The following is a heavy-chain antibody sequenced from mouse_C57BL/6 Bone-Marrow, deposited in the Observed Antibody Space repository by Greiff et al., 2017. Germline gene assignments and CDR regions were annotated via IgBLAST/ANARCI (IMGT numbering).Heavy chain of an antibody. V-gene: IGHV1-39*01. CDR1: GYSFTDYN. D-gene: IGHD2-4*01. J-gene: IGHJ2*01. Sequence: ESGPELVKPGASVKISCKASGYSFTDYNMNWVKQSNGKSLEWIGVINPNYGTTSYNQKFKGKATLTVDQSSSTAYMQLNSLTSEDSAVYYCARWGKYDYDGGYFDYWGQGTTLTVSS. CDR2: INPNYGTT. CDR3: ARWGKYDYDGGYFDY.